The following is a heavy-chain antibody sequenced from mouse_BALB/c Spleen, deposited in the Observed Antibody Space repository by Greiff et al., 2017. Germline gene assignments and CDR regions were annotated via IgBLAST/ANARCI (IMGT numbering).Heavy chain of an antibody. Sequence: QVQLKESGAELVKPGASVKLSCKASGYTFTEYIIHWVKQRSGQGLEWIGWFYPGSGSIKYNEKFKDKATLTADKSSSTVYMELSRLTSEDSAVYFCARHEAPYDYDMAWFAYWGQGTLVTVSA. CDR2: FYPGSGSI. CDR1: GYTFTEYI. CDR3: ARHEAPYDYDMAWFAY. V-gene: IGHV1-62-2*01. J-gene: IGHJ3*01. D-gene: IGHD2-4*01.